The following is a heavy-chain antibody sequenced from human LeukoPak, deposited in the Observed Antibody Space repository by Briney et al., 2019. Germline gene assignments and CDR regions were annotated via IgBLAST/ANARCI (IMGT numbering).Heavy chain of an antibody. D-gene: IGHD4-23*01. CDR2: IHYSGST. CDR1: GGSISSYY. Sequence: SETLSLTCTVSGGSISSYYWSWIRQPPGKGLEWIGYIHYSGSTNYNPSLKSRVTISVDTSKNQFSLKLSSVTAADTAVYYCARGGNYGGNPYYFDYWGQGTLVTVSS. CDR3: ARGGNYGGNPYYFDY. V-gene: IGHV4-59*01. J-gene: IGHJ4*02.